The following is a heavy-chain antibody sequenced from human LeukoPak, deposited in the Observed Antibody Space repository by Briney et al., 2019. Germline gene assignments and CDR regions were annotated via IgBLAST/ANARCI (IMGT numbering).Heavy chain of an antibody. V-gene: IGHV3-23*01. Sequence: GGTLRLSCTASGFIFNNYGMNWVRQAPGKGLEWVSKISDSGDSTSYADSVKGRFSISRDNAKNSLYLQMNSLRAEDTAVYYCARDNYDSSGQLYFFDYWGQGTLVTVSS. CDR3: ARDNYDSSGQLYFFDY. CDR1: GFIFNNYG. J-gene: IGHJ4*02. CDR2: ISDSGDST. D-gene: IGHD3-22*01.